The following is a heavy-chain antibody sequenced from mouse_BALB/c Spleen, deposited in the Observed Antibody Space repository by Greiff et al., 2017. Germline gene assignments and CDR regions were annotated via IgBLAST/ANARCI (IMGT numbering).Heavy chain of an antibody. Sequence: EVKLMESGGGLVQPGGSLRLSCATSGFTFTDYYMSWVRQPPGKALEWLGFIRNKANGYTTEYSASVKGRFTISRDNSQSILYLQMNTLRAEDSATYYCARDNYDAWFAYWGQGTLVTVSA. CDR3: ARDNYDAWFAY. CDR2: IRNKANGYTT. CDR1: GFTFTDYY. D-gene: IGHD2-4*01. J-gene: IGHJ3*01. V-gene: IGHV7-3*02.